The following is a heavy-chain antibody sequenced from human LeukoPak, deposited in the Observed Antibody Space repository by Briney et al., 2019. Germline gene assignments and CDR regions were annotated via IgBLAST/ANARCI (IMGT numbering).Heavy chain of an antibody. Sequence: PGGSLRLSCAAWGLIVSNDYMSWFRQAPGKGLEWVSVIYRGGSTYYPDSVKGRFTISRDNSKNTLYLQMNSLRAEDTAVYYCARHVVPAAMYYYYYMDVWGKGTTVTVSS. J-gene: IGHJ6*03. CDR1: GLIVSNDY. CDR2: IYRGGST. D-gene: IGHD2-2*01. CDR3: ARHVVPAAMYYYYYMDV. V-gene: IGHV3-53*01.